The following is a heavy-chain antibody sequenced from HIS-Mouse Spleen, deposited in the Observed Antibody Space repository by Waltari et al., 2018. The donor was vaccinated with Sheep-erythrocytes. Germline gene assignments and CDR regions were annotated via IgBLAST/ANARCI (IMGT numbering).Heavy chain of an antibody. Sequence: QVQLVESGGGVVQPGRSLRLSCAASGFTFSSYGMHWVRQAPGKGLGWVAVISYDGSNKYYAGSVKGRFTISRDNSKNTLYLQMNSLRAEDTAVYYCAKVRTVNYWYFDLWGRGTLVTVSS. CDR3: AKVRTVNYWYFDL. CDR1: GFTFSSYG. J-gene: IGHJ2*01. D-gene: IGHD1-1*01. CDR2: ISYDGSNK. V-gene: IGHV3-30*18.